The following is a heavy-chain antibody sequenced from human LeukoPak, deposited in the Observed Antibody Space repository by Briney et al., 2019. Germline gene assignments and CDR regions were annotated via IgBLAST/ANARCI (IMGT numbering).Heavy chain of an antibody. V-gene: IGHV3-30*02. CDR3: AKDRCSNGISCLYYYMDV. CDR1: GFTFSSYG. J-gene: IGHJ6*03. D-gene: IGHD2-8*01. Sequence: GGSLRLSCAASGFTFSSYGMHWVRQAPGKGLEWVASDSVKGRFIISRDRSKNIPYLQMNSLRAEDTAVYYCAKDRCSNGISCLYYYMDVWGKGTTVTISS.